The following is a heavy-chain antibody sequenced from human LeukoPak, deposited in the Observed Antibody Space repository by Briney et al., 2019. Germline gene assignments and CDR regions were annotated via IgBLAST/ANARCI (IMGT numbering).Heavy chain of an antibody. CDR1: GFTFSSYW. D-gene: IGHD6-13*01. CDR2: IKQDGSEK. J-gene: IGHJ4*02. Sequence: GGSLRLSCAASGFTFSSYWMSWVRQPPGKGLEWVANIKQDGSEKYYVDSVKGRFTISRDNSKNTLYLQMNSLRAEDTAVYYCAKDLLIAAAGNDYWGQGTLVTVSS. CDR3: AKDLLIAAAGNDY. V-gene: IGHV3-7*03.